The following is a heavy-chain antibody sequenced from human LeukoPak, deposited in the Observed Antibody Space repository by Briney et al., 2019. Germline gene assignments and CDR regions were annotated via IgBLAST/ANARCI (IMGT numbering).Heavy chain of an antibody. J-gene: IGHJ6*02. CDR3: ATVAVAATNYYYYGMDV. Sequence: ASVKVSCKVSGYTLTELSMHWVRQAPGKGLERMGGFDPEDGETIYAQKFQGRVTMTEDTSTDTAYMELSSLRSEDTAVYYCATVAVAATNYYYYGMDVWGQGTTVTVSS. CDR1: GYTLTELS. D-gene: IGHD6-19*01. V-gene: IGHV1-24*01. CDR2: FDPEDGET.